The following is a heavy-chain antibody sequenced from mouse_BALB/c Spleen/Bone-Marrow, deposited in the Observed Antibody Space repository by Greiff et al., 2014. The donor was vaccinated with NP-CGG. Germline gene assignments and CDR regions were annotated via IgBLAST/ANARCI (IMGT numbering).Heavy chain of an antibody. CDR1: GFNIKDTF. Sequence: VQLQQSGAELVKPGASVKLSCTASGFNIKDTFMHWVKQRPEQGLEWIGRIDPANGDTNYDQKFQGKATITADTSSNTAYLQLSSLTSEDTAVYYCTNPSFSYGPSDWYFDVWGAGTPVTVSA. J-gene: IGHJ1*01. V-gene: IGHV14-3*02. CDR3: TNPSFSYGPSDWYFDV. CDR2: IDPANGDT. D-gene: IGHD1-1*01.